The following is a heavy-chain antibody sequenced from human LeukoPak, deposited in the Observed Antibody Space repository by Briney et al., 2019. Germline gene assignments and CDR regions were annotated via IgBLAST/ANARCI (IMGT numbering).Heavy chain of an antibody. D-gene: IGHD3-10*02. CDR1: GFTFSSYW. CDR3: AREGFLTMSQINWFDP. CDR2: IKQDGSEK. J-gene: IGHJ5*02. V-gene: IGHV3-7*01. Sequence: GGSLRLSCAASGFTFSSYWMSWVGQAPGKGLEWVANIKQDGSEKYYVDSVKGRFTISRDNAKNSLYLQMNSLRAEDTAVYYCAREGFLTMSQINWFDPWGQGTLVTVSS.